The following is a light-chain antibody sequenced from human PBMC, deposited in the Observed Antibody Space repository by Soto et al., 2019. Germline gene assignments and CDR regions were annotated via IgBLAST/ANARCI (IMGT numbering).Light chain of an antibody. CDR3: QQYNLWPRT. CDR1: QSVSSYY. Sequence: LKQSPGTLSLKQGERATLSCRASQSVSSYYLAWYQQKPGQAPRLLIYAAPSRATGIPDRFSGSGSGADFTLIISRLEPEDFAIYYCQQYNLWPRTFGQGTIVDVK. CDR2: AAP. J-gene: IGKJ1*01. V-gene: IGKV3-20*01.